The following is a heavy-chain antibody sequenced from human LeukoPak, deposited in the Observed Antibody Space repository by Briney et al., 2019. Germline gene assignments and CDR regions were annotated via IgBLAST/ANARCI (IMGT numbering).Heavy chain of an antibody. CDR2: ISNSGGYT. D-gene: IGHD6-6*01. Sequence: GRSLRLSCSASGFTFNNYAMHWVRQAPGKGLEYVSGISNSGGYTYHADSVKGRFIISRDNSKNTLYLQMRSLRAEDMAIHYCVKETGSRAFHIWGQGTMVTVSS. V-gene: IGHV3-64D*06. CDR3: VKETGSRAFHI. J-gene: IGHJ3*02. CDR1: GFTFNNYA.